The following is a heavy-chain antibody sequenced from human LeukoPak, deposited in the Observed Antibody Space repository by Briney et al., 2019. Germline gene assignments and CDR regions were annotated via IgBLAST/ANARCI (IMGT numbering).Heavy chain of an antibody. CDR1: GYSFTRYF. J-gene: IGHJ4*02. Sequence: ASLKVSCKASGYSFTRYFIHWVRQAPGQGLEWMGIIIPSDSSTSYAQKFQGRVTMTRDTSTSTVYMELSSLRSEDTAVYYCARGKVVTMVRGVIITYFDYWGQGTLVTVSS. V-gene: IGHV1-46*01. CDR3: ARGKVVTMVRGVIITYFDY. CDR2: IIPSDSST. D-gene: IGHD3-10*01.